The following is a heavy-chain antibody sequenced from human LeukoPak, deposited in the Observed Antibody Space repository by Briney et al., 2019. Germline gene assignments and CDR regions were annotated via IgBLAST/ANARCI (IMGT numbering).Heavy chain of an antibody. J-gene: IGHJ6*03. CDR2: ISAYNGNT. Sequence: GASVKVSCKASGDTFTSYGISWVRQAPGQGLEWIGLISAYNGNTNYAQKLQGRVTMTTDTSTSTAYMELRSLRSDDTAVYYCARDGYSSGYYYYMDVWGKGTTVTISS. D-gene: IGHD6-19*01. CDR1: GDTFTSYG. CDR3: ARDGYSSGYYYYMDV. V-gene: IGHV1-18*01.